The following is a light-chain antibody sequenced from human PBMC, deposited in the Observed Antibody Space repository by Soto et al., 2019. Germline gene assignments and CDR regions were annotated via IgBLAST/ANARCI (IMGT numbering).Light chain of an antibody. CDR2: EAF. V-gene: IGKV1-5*03. Sequence: DIQMTQSPSTLSASVGARVTITCRASESISNWLAWYQQKPGKAPKLLIYEAFTLESGVPSRFSGSGSGTDFTLTISSLQPDDFATYFCQHYDSYPFTFGPGTKVDI. J-gene: IGKJ3*01. CDR3: QHYDSYPFT. CDR1: ESISNW.